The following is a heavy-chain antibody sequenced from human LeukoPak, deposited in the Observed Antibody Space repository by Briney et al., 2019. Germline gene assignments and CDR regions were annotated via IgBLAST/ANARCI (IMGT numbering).Heavy chain of an antibody. D-gene: IGHD6-19*01. CDR2: ISGSGGST. J-gene: IGHJ4*02. V-gene: IGHV3-23*01. CDR3: AKALSSGWYDGDDYFDY. CDR1: GCTFSSYA. Sequence: GGSLRLSCAASGCTFSSYAMSWVRQAPGKGLEWVSAISGSGGSTYYADSVKGRFTISRDNSKNTLYLQMNSLRAEDTAVYYCAKALSSGWYDGDDYFDYWGQGTLVTVSS.